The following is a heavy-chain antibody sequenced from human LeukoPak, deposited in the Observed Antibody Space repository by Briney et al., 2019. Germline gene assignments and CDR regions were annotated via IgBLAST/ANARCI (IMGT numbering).Heavy chain of an antibody. J-gene: IGHJ4*02. CDR2: ISFDKTTK. Sequence: GGSLRLSCAASGFAFGRYAMHWVRQPPGKGLEWVAVISFDKTTKDYGDSVKGRFTISRDNSENKVYLQMNNVRVDDTAVYYCVRDVQGREETVVGDYWGQGTRVTVSS. CDR3: VRDVQGREETVVGDY. V-gene: IGHV3-33*01. CDR1: GFAFGRYA. D-gene: IGHD3-22*01.